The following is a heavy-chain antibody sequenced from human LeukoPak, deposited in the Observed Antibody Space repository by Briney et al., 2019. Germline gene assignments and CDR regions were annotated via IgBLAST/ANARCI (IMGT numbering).Heavy chain of an antibody. CDR2: IDTSDYST. D-gene: IGHD4-23*01. Sequence: GESLRISCTGSGYSFSSYWISWVRQMPGKRLEWMGRIDTSDYSTDYSPSFEGHITVSIDKSISTAYLEWSSLKASDTAMYYCVGSSTVVTQYHSNGMDVWGQGTTVTVSS. J-gene: IGHJ6*02. V-gene: IGHV5-10-1*01. CDR3: VGSSTVVTQYHSNGMDV. CDR1: GYSFSSYW.